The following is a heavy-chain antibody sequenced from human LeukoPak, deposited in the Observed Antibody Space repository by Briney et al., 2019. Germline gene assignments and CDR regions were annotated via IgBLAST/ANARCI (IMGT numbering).Heavy chain of an antibody. Sequence: PSETLSLTCTVSGGSIRSYYWSWIREPPGKGLEWIGYIYYSGSTNYNPSLKSRVTISVDTSKNQFSLKLSSVTAADTAVYYCARYRAFDIWGQGTMVTVSS. CDR1: GGSIRSYY. J-gene: IGHJ3*02. CDR3: ARYRAFDI. V-gene: IGHV4-59*01. D-gene: IGHD3-16*02. CDR2: IYYSGST.